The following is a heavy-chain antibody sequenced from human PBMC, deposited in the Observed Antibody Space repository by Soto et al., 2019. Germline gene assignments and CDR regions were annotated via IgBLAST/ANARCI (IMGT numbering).Heavy chain of an antibody. Sequence: PGGSLRLSCAASGFTFSSYAMHWVRQAPGKGLEWVAVISYDGSNKYYADSVKGRFTISRDNSKNTLYLQMNSLRAEDTAVYYCASRVVIGAFDIWGQGTMVTVSS. V-gene: IGHV3-30-3*01. CDR2: ISYDGSNK. CDR3: ASRVVIGAFDI. CDR1: GFTFSSYA. J-gene: IGHJ3*02. D-gene: IGHD2-15*01.